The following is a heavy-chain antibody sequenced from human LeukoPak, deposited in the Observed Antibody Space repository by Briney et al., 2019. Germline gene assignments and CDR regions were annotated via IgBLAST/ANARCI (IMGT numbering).Heavy chain of an antibody. CDR2: IYSSGGST. CDR3: ARSFGGTYYFDY. J-gene: IGHJ4*02. Sequence: PGGSLRLSCAASGFTFCLSWMCWVRQGPGKRLVWVSQIYSSGGSTNYAESVKGRFTNSRDNAKNTLFLQMHSLRSCDTAVYYFARSFGGTYYFDYWGQGTLVTVSS. CDR1: GFTFCLSW. V-gene: IGHV3-74*01. D-gene: IGHD1-26*01.